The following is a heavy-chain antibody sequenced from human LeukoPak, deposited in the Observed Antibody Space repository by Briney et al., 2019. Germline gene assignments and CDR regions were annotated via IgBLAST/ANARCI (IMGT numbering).Heavy chain of an antibody. CDR3: ANAEGGYDDHFDY. Sequence: GRSLRLSCAASGFTFSSYGMHWVRQAPGKGLEWMAVISYDGSNKYYADSVKGRFTISRDNSKNTLYLQMNSLRAEDTAVYYCANAEGGYDDHFDYWGQGTLVTVSS. CDR2: ISYDGSNK. V-gene: IGHV3-30*18. D-gene: IGHD5-12*01. J-gene: IGHJ4*02. CDR1: GFTFSSYG.